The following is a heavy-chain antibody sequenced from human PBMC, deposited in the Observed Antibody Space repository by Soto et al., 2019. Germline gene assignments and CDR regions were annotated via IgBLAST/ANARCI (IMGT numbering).Heavy chain of an antibody. J-gene: IGHJ4*02. CDR3: ARDVGMASRPYLDY. V-gene: IGHV1-46*01. CDR1: GYTFTTYY. CDR2: INPSGGST. Sequence: ASVKVSCKASGYTFTTYYMYWVLQAPGQGLEWMGIINPSGGSTSFAQKFQGRVTMTRDTSTSTVYMELISLTSEDTAVYYCARDVGMASRPYLDYWGQGTLVTVSS. D-gene: IGHD6-6*01.